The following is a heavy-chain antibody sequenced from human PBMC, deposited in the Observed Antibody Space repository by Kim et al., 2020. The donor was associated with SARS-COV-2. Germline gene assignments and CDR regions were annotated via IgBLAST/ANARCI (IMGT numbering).Heavy chain of an antibody. CDR3: ATTNSSNYGFMTFDI. J-gene: IGHJ3*02. D-gene: IGHD2-8*01. CDR1: GGAFTRFA. Sequence: SVKVSCKASGGAFTRFACHWVRQAPGQGLEWIGRIIPILGISNYAQKFQDRVTFTADTSTSTAYMELRSLRSEDTAVYYCATTNSSNYGFMTFDIWGQGTMVTVSS. CDR2: IIPILGIS. V-gene: IGHV1-69*04.